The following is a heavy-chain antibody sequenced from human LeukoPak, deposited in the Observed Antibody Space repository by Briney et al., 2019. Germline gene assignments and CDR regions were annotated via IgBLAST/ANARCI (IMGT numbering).Heavy chain of an antibody. J-gene: IGHJ6*02. CDR1: GFTVSSSH. CDR3: ARSDYDILTGYGMDV. V-gene: IGHV3-48*04. CDR2: ISRRSGTI. Sequence: GGSLRLSCAASGFTVSSSHMTWVRQAVGKGLEWVSYISRRSGTIYYADSVKGRFTISRDNAKNSLYLQMSSLRAEDTAVYYCARSDYDILTGYGMDVWGQGTTVTVS. D-gene: IGHD3-9*01.